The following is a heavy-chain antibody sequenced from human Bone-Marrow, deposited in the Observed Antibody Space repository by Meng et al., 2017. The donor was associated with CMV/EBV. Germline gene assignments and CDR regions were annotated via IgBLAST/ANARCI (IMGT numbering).Heavy chain of an antibody. CDR3: ARGELLWFPASAFDI. V-gene: IGHV3-21*01. J-gene: IGHJ3*02. Sequence: GGSLRLSCAASGFTFSSYSMDWVRQAPGKGLEWVSCITSRSTDIYYSDSVKGRFTISRDDANNSLYLQMNSLRAEDTAVYYCARGELLWFPASAFDIWGQGPMVTI. D-gene: IGHD3-10*01. CDR2: ITSRSTDI. CDR1: GFTFSSYS.